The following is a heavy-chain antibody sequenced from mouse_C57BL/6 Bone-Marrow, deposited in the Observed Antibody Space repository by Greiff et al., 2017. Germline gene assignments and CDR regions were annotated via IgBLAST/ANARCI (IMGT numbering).Heavy chain of an antibody. CDR1: GFSLTSYG. CDR2: IWSGGST. Sequence: VPLVESGPGLVQPSQSLSITCTVSGFSLTSYGVHWVRQSPGKGLEWLGVIWSGGSTDYNAAFISRLSISKDNSKSQVFFKMNSLQADDTAIYYCARNSYYYGGYAMDYWGQGTSVTVSS. CDR3: ARNSYYYGGYAMDY. D-gene: IGHD1-1*01. V-gene: IGHV2-2*01. J-gene: IGHJ4*01.